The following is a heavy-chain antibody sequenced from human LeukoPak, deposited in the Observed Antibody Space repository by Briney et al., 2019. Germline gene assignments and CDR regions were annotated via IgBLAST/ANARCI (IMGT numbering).Heavy chain of an antibody. V-gene: IGHV1-24*01. J-gene: IGHJ3*02. CDR2: FDPEDGET. CDR3: ATGRYCTNGVCYKDAFDI. CDR1: GYTLTELS. Sequence: ASVKVSCKVSGYTLTELSMHWVRQAPGKGREWMGGFDPEDGETIYAQKFQGRVTMTEDTSTDTAYMELSSLRSEDTAVYYCATGRYCTNGVCYKDAFDIWGQGTMVTVSS. D-gene: IGHD2-8*01.